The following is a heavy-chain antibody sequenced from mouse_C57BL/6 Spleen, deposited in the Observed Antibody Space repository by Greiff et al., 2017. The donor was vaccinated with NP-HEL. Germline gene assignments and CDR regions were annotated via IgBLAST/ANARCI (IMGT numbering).Heavy chain of an antibody. J-gene: IGHJ4*01. CDR2: FHPYNDDT. CDR1: GYTFTTYP. CDR3: ARGGYGYEGAMDY. Sequence: QVHVKQSGAELVKPGASVKMSCKASGYTFTTYPIEWMKQNHGKSLEWIGNFHPYNDDTKYNEKFKGKATLTVEKSSSTVYLELSRLTSDDSAVYYCARGGYGYEGAMDYWGQGTSVTVSS. D-gene: IGHD2-2*01. V-gene: IGHV1-47*01.